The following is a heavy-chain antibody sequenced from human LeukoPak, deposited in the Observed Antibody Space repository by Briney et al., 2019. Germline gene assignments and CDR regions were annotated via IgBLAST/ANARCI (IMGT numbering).Heavy chain of an antibody. Sequence: GASVKLSRKASGYTFSNYNIHWLWQAPGQRLEWMGVVNPSGDSTNYAQNFQGRVTMTGDTSTSTVYMELSSLRSEDTAVYYCARVRDGYNDAYDIWGQGTMVTVTS. V-gene: IGHV1-46*01. J-gene: IGHJ3*02. D-gene: IGHD5-24*01. CDR3: ARVRDGYNDAYDI. CDR2: VNPSGDST. CDR1: GYTFSNYN.